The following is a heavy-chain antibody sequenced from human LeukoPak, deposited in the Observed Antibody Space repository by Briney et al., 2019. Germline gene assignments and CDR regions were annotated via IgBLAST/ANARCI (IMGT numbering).Heavy chain of an antibody. J-gene: IGHJ4*02. CDR1: GYTFPSYA. D-gene: IGHD6-19*01. CDR3: ARVYSSGWYEDY. CDR2: ISAYNGNT. Sequence: GASVKVSCKASGYTFPSYALSCVPHAPGQGLEWMGWISAYNGNTNYAQKLQGRVTMPTDTSTSTADMERRSLRSDDTAVYYCARVYSSGWYEDYWGQGTLVTVSS. V-gene: IGHV1-18*04.